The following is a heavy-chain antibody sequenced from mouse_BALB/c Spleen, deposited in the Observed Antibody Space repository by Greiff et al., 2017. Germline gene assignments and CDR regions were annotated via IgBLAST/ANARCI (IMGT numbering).Heavy chain of an antibody. CDR3: ARDYYGSGYFDV. D-gene: IGHD1-1*01. CDR2: IFPGTGTT. Sequence: VKLQESGAELVKPGASVKLSCKTSGYTFTSYWIQWVKQRPGQGLGWIGEIFPGTGTTYYNEKFKGKATLTIDTSSSTAYMQLSSLTSEDSAVYFCARDYYGSGYFDVWGAGTTVTVSS. J-gene: IGHJ1*01. V-gene: IGHV1S132*01. CDR1: GYTFTSYW.